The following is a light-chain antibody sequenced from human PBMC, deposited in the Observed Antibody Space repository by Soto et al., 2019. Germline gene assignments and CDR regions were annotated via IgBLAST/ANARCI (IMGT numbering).Light chain of an antibody. CDR3: QQLRNWPRA. J-gene: IGKJ1*01. CDR2: DVS. V-gene: IGKV3-11*01. CDR1: QNMSSY. Sequence: MGLTHSAATLPWSPGKRGTLCWSASQNMSSYLIWYQQKPCHAPRLLIYDVSNRATVIPARLSGSGPATDFTLTISRLGAEDFEVYYCQQLRNWPRAFSRGTKL.